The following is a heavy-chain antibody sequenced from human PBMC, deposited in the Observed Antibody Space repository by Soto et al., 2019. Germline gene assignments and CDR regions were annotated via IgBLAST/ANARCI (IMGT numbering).Heavy chain of an antibody. V-gene: IGHV1-2*02. CDR3: AREDYGGNSVTLYYYYYGMDV. CDR1: GYTFTGYY. J-gene: IGHJ6*02. D-gene: IGHD4-17*01. CDR2: INPNSGGT. Sequence: PGESLKISCKGSGYTFTGYYMHWVRQAPGQGLEWMGWINPNSGGTNYAQKFQGRATMTRDTSISTAYMELSRLRSDDTAVYYCAREDYGGNSVTLYYYYYGMDVWGQGTTVTVSS.